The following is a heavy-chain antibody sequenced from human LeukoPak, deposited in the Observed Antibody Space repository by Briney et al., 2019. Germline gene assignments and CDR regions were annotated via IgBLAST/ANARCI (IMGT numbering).Heavy chain of an antibody. D-gene: IGHD3-22*01. CDR1: GYTFTSYA. CDR3: ATWEIRMEYDSSGHLDY. J-gene: IGHJ4*02. Sequence: ASVKVSCKASGYTFTSYAMNWVRQAPGQGLEWMGWINTNTGNPTYAQGFTGRFVFSLDTSVSTAYLQISSLKAEDTAVYYCATWEIRMEYDSSGHLDYWGQGTLVTVSS. V-gene: IGHV7-4-1*02. CDR2: INTNTGNP.